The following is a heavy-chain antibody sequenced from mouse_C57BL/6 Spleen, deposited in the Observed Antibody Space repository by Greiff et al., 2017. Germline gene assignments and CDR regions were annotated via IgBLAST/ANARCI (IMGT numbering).Heavy chain of an antibody. CDR3: SSDYYGSSLSAMDY. CDR1: GFNIKNTY. V-gene: IGHV14-3*01. D-gene: IGHD1-1*01. Sequence: EVQLQQSVAELVRPGASVKLSCTASGFNIKNTYMHWVKQRPEQGLEWIGRIDPANGNTKYAPKFQGKATITADTSSNTAYLPLSSLTSVDTAIYYCSSDYYGSSLSAMDYWGQGTSVTVSS. CDR2: IDPANGNT. J-gene: IGHJ4*01.